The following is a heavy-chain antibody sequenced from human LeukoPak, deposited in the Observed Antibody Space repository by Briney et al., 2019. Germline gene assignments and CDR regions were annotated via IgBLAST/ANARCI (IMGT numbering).Heavy chain of an antibody. D-gene: IGHD6-25*01. Sequence: SETLSLTCTVSGDSISTPTYSWGWLRQPPGKGLEWIGSIYFSGDTYYNPSLKSRVTISVDTSNNQFSLRLTSVTATDTAVYYCATSDYSYWFDPWGQGTLVTVSS. CDR3: ATSDYSYWFDP. J-gene: IGHJ5*02. CDR1: GDSISTPTYS. CDR2: IYFSGDT. V-gene: IGHV4-39*01.